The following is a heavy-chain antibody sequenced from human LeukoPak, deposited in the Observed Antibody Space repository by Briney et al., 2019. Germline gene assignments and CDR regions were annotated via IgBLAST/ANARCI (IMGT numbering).Heavy chain of an antibody. CDR1: GGSISSGGYS. V-gene: IGHV4-30-2*01. CDR3: ARGYYDSSGYYFDY. Sequence: PSETLSLTCAVSGGSISSGGYSWSWIRQPPGTGLEWIGYIYHSGSTYYNPSLKSRVTISVDRSKNQFSLKLSSVTAADTAVYYCARGYYDSSGYYFDYWGQGTLVTVSS. D-gene: IGHD3-22*01. J-gene: IGHJ4*02. CDR2: IYHSGST.